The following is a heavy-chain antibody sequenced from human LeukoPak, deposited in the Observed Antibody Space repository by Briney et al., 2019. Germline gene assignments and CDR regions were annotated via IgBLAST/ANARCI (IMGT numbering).Heavy chain of an antibody. D-gene: IGHD1-26*01. J-gene: IGHJ6*02. V-gene: IGHV3-23*01. CDR3: AREGVGAKNPGTLDV. CDR2: ISGSGGST. Sequence: GGSLRLSCAASGFTFSSYAMSWVRQAPGKGLEWVSAISGSGGSTYYADSVKGRFTISRDNAKNSLYLQMNSLRAEDTAVYYCAREGVGAKNPGTLDVWGQGTTVTVSS. CDR1: GFTFSSYA.